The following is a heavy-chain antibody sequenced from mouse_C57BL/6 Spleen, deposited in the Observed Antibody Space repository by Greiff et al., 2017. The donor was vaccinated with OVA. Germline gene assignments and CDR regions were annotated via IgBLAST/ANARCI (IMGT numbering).Heavy chain of an antibody. CDR2: IYPGGGYT. D-gene: IGHD1-3*01. Sequence: QVQLQQSGAELVRPGTSVKMSCKASGYPFTNYWIGWAKQRPGHGLEWIGDIYPGGGYTNYNEKFKGKATLTADKSSSTAYMQFSSLTSEDSAIYYCARGRKFYYAMDYWGQGTSVTVSS. J-gene: IGHJ4*01. V-gene: IGHV1-63*01. CDR1: GYPFTNYW. CDR3: ARGRKFYYAMDY.